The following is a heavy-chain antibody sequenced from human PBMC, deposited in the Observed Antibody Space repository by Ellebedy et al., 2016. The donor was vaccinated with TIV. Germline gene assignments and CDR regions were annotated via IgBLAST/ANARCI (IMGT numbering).Heavy chain of an antibody. CDR1: GYTFTSYG. CDR3: ARRLSSPPGIAAAGLFDY. D-gene: IGHD6-13*01. J-gene: IGHJ4*02. Sequence: AASVKVSCKASGYTFTSYGISWVRQAPGQGLEWMGWISAYNGNTNYAQKLQGRVTMTTDTSTSTAYMELRSLRSDDTAVYYCARRLSSPPGIAAAGLFDYWGQGTLVTVSS. V-gene: IGHV1-18*01. CDR2: ISAYNGNT.